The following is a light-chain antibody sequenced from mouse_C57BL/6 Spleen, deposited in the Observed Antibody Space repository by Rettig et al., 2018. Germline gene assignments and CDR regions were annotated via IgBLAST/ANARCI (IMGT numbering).Light chain of an antibody. V-gene: IGKV4-55*01. CDR3: QQYSGYPYT. Sequence: QIVLTQSPAIMSTSPGEKVTMTCSASSSVSYMYWYQQKPGSSPRLWIYDTSNLVSGVPARFSGSRSGTSYSLTINRREAEDAATYYCQQYSGYPYTFGGGDQAGNKT. J-gene: IGKJ2*01. CDR2: DTS. CDR1: SSVSY.